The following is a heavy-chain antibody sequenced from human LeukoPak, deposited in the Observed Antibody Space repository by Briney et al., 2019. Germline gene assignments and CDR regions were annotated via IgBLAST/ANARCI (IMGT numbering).Heavy chain of an antibody. J-gene: IGHJ6*03. CDR2: INWNGGST. V-gene: IGHV3-20*04. CDR3: ARAQLYDFWSGYYHYYYYYYMDV. CDR1: GFTFDDYG. Sequence: PGGSLRLSCAASGFTFDDYGMSWVRQAPGKGLEWVSGINWNGGSTGYADSVKGRFTISRDNAKNSLYLQMNSLRAEDTALYYCARAQLYDFWSGYYHYYYYYYMDVWGKGTTVTVSS. D-gene: IGHD3-3*01.